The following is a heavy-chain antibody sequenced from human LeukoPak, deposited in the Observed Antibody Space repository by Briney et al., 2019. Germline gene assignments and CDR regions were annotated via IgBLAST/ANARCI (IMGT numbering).Heavy chain of an antibody. CDR3: ATDQRYAFDY. CDR2: IRTTAEGARYA. V-gene: IGHV3-48*02. Sequence: GGSLRLSCATSGFSFTDYPMNWVRRAPGKGLEWISNIRTTAEGARYAYYADSVKGRVTISRDDGKNTLYLHMNSLRDDDTAVYYCATDQRYAFDYWGQGILVTVSS. D-gene: IGHD3-9*01. CDR1: GFSFTDYP. J-gene: IGHJ4*02.